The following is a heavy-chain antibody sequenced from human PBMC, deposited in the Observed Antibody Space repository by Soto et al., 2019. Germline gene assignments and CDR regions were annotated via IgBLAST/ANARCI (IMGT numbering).Heavy chain of an antibody. CDR2: IYYGGSA. CDR1: GGSISTYY. Sequence: QVQLQESGPGLVKPSETLSLTCTVSGGSISTYYWSWIRQPPGKGLEWIGYIYYGGSANYNPSLKSRVTISVDTSKKQFSRRLDSVTAADTAVYYCARGGHCTNGVCSALDYWGQGTLVTVSS. J-gene: IGHJ4*02. V-gene: IGHV4-59*08. D-gene: IGHD2-8*01. CDR3: ARGGHCTNGVCSALDY.